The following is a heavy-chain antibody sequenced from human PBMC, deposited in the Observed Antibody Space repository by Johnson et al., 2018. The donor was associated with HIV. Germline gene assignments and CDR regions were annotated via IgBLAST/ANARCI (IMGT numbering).Heavy chain of an antibody. D-gene: IGHD3-9*01. CDR1: GFRFDDYG. J-gene: IGHJ3*02. V-gene: IGHV3-30*03. CDR2: ISYDGSNQ. CDR3: ARDSDVLPGYTGPEDAFDI. Sequence: QVYLVESGGGVVRPGGSLRLSCEGSGFRFDDYGMSWVRQAPGKGLEWVAVISYDGSNQYYADSVKGRFTISRDISKNTLYLQMSSLRTEDTAVYFCARDSDVLPGYTGPEDAFDIWGQGTLVTVSS.